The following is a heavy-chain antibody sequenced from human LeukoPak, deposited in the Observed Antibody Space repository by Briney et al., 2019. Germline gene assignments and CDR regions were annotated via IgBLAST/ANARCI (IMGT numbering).Heavy chain of an antibody. D-gene: IGHD1-26*01. CDR2: INPNSGGT. V-gene: IGHV1-2*02. CDR1: GYTFTGYY. J-gene: IGHJ3*02. Sequence: ASVKVSCKASGYTFTGYYMRWVRQAPGQGLEWMGWINPNSGGTNYAQKFQGRVTMTRDTSISTAYMELSRLRSDDTAVYYCARSRITVGATPDDAFDIWGQGTMVTVSS. CDR3: ARSRITVGATPDDAFDI.